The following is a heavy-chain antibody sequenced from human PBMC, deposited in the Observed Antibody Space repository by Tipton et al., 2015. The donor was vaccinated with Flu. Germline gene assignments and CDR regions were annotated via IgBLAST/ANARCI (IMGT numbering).Heavy chain of an antibody. D-gene: IGHD4-23*01. CDR3: ATEYRGGGNRYYFDY. Sequence: TLSLTCAVFGGSFSGHYWVWIRQPPGKGLEWIGEINHSGSTNYNPSLKSRVTISVDTSKNQFSLKLSSVTAADTAVYYCATEYRGGGNRYYFDYWGQGTLVTVSS. V-gene: IGHV4-34*01. CDR2: INHSGST. CDR1: GGSFSGHY. J-gene: IGHJ4*02.